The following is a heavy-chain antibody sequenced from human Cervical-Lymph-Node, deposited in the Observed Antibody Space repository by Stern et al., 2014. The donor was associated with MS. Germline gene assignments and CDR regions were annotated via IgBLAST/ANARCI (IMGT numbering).Heavy chain of an antibody. CDR3: AAAAATVLAFDY. J-gene: IGHJ4*02. V-gene: IGHV1-46*01. D-gene: IGHD2-2*01. CDR2: ISPAGEST. Sequence: QVQLVQSGAEVKKPGASVKASCRASGYTFTKYYIHWVRQAPGQGLEWVGVISPAGESTSYAQKSQGRITLTRDTSTGTVYMEVSSLTSDDTAVYYCAAAAATVLAFDYWGQGALVTVSS. CDR1: GYTFTKYY.